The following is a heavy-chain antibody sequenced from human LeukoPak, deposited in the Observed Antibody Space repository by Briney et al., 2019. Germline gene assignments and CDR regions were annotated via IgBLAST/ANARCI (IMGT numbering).Heavy chain of an antibody. CDR3: AGGSSWKYPPTTFDY. D-gene: IGHD3-16*01. J-gene: IGHJ4*02. CDR1: GGSISSGDYY. CDR2: IYYSGST. V-gene: IGHV4-30-4*01. Sequence: PSETLSLTCTVSGGSISSGDYYWSWIRQPPGKGLEWIGYIYYSGSTYYNPSLKSRVTISVDTSKNQFSLKLSSVTAADTAVYYCAGGSSWKYPPTTFDYWGQGTLVTVSS.